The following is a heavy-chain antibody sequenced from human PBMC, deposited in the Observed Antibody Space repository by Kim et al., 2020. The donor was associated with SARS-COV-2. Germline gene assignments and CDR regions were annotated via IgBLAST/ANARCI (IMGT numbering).Heavy chain of an antibody. J-gene: IGHJ6*03. CDR3: ARRGLGGEDYYYMDV. CDR1: GGTFSSYA. D-gene: IGHD4-17*01. Sequence: SVKVSCKASGGTFSSYAISWVRQAPGQGLEWMGRIIPILGIANYAQKFQGRVTITADKSTSTAYMELSSLRSEDTAVYYCARRGLGGEDYYYMDVWGKGTTVTVSS. V-gene: IGHV1-69*04. CDR2: IIPILGIA.